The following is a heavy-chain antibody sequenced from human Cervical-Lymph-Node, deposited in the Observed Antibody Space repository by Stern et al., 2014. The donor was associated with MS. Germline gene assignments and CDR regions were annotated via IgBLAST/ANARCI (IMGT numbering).Heavy chain of an antibody. J-gene: IGHJ4*02. CDR3: ARDYYALARRADREFDC. CDR1: GFTLSRYT. Sequence: EVQLVESGGDLVQPGGSLTLSCVASGFTLSRYTMNWFRQAPGKGLEWISYISNNGDSLSYAESVRGRFTISRDNARNSMYLQMHSLRDDDTAVYYCARDYYALARRADREFDCWGQGTLVTVSS. D-gene: IGHD3-22*01. V-gene: IGHV3-48*02. CDR2: ISNNGDSL.